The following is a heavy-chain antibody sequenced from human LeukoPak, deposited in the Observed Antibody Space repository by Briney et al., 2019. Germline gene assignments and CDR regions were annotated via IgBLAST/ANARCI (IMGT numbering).Heavy chain of an antibody. D-gene: IGHD3-3*01. V-gene: IGHV1-69*13. Sequence: SVKVSCKASGGTFSSHAISWVRQAPGQGLEWMGGIIPIFGTANYAQKFQGRVTITADESTSTAYMELSSLRSEDTAVYYCARWVTGSYDFWSGYYTWGQGTLVTVSS. J-gene: IGHJ5*02. CDR1: GGTFSSHA. CDR3: ARWVTGSYDFWSGYYT. CDR2: IIPIFGTA.